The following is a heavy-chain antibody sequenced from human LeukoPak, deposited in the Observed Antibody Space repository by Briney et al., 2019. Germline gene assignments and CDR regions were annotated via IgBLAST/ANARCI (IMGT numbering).Heavy chain of an antibody. Sequence: ASVKVSCKASGGTFSSYAISWVRQAPGQGLEWMGWISAYNGNTIYAQKFQGRVTMTTDTSTSTAYMELRSLRSDDTAVYYCARDQRITQIVVVTDTFDIWGQGTMVTVSS. V-gene: IGHV1-18*01. D-gene: IGHD3-22*01. CDR1: GGTFSSYA. J-gene: IGHJ3*02. CDR3: ARDQRITQIVVVTDTFDI. CDR2: ISAYNGNT.